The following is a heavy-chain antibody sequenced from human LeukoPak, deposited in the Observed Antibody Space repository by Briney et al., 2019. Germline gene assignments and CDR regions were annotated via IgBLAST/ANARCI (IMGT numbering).Heavy chain of an antibody. V-gene: IGHV1-69*04. CDR2: IIPILGIA. CDR3: ARMAGVRYFDWLLQGMDV. J-gene: IGHJ6*02. CDR1: GGTFSSYA. Sequence: SVKVSCKASGGTFSSYAISWVRQAPGQGLEWMGRIIPILGIANYAQKFQGRVTITADKSTSTAYMELSSLRSEDTAVYYCARMAGVRYFDWLLQGMDVWGQGTTVTVSS. D-gene: IGHD3-9*01.